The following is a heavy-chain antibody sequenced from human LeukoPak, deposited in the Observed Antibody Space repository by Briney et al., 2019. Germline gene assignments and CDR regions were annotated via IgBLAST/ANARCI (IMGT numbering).Heavy chain of an antibody. V-gene: IGHV3-74*01. J-gene: IGHJ4*02. CDR2: IKGDESYT. CDR3: ASQADSAYGDYN. CDR1: GFTYSRYW. D-gene: IGHD4-17*01. Sequence: GGSLRLICAASGFTYSRYWMHWVRQVPGKGLVWVARIKGDESYTFYADSVKGRFTISRDNAKNTLYLQMNSLRAEDTAVYYCASQADSAYGDYNWGQGTLVTVSS.